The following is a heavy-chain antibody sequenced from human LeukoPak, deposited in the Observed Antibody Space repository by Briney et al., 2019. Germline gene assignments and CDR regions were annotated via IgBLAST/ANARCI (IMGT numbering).Heavy chain of an antibody. CDR3: ARHDYYYYGMDV. CDR1: GGSLSTYY. Sequence: SETLSLTCIASGGSLSTYYWSWIRQPPGKGLEWIGYVYYSGSTTYNPSLKSRVTISVDTSKNHFSLNLTSVTAADTAMYYCARHDYYYYGMDVWGQGTTVTVSS. J-gene: IGHJ6*02. V-gene: IGHV4-59*08. CDR2: VYYSGST.